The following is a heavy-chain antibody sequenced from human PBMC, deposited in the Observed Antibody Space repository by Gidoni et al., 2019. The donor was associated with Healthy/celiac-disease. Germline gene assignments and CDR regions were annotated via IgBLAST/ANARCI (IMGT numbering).Heavy chain of an antibody. Sequence: EVQLVESGGGLVQPGRSLRLSCAASGFTLDDYAMHWVRQAPGKGLEWVSGISWNSGSIGYADSVKGRFTISRDNAKNSLYLQMNSLRAEDTALYYCAKDRGDRGYYYGMDVWGQGTTVTVSS. V-gene: IGHV3-9*01. CDR3: AKDRGDRGYYYGMDV. CDR1: GFTLDDYA. CDR2: ISWNSGSI. D-gene: IGHD3-22*01. J-gene: IGHJ6*02.